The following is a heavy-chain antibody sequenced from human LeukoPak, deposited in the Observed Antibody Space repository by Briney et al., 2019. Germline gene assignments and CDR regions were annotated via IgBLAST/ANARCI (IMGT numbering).Heavy chain of an antibody. CDR3: VRAKGEGASYYYGSGPLDAFDI. CDR1: GFTFSSYE. Sequence: PGGSLRLSCAASGFTFSSYEMNWVRQAPGKGLEWVSYISSSGSTIYYADSVKGRFTISRDNAKNSLYLQMDSLRAEDTAVYYCVRAKGEGASYYYGSGPLDAFDIWGQGTMVTVSS. CDR2: ISSSGSTI. V-gene: IGHV3-48*03. D-gene: IGHD3-10*01. J-gene: IGHJ3*02.